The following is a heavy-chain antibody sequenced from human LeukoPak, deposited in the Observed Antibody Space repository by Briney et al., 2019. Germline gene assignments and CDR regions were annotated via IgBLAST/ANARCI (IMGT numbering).Heavy chain of an antibody. CDR1: GYTFTNYD. CDR2: MNPNSGNT. J-gene: IGHJ3*02. CDR3: GRGRGPLLYDLDI. V-gene: IGHV1-8*01. Sequence: ASVRVSCKASGYTFTNYDINWVRQAPGQGLEWMGWMNPNSGNTGYAQKLQGRVTITRNTPISTANMELSSLGSEDASVYYCGRGRGPLLYDLDIWGQGTMVTVSS. D-gene: IGHD2-2*02.